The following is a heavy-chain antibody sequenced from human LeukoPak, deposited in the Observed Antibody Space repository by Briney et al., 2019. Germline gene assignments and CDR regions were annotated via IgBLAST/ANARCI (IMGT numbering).Heavy chain of an antibody. CDR1: GGTFSSYA. Sequence: SVKISCKASGGTFSSYAISWVRQAPGQGLEWMGGIIPIFGTANYAQKFQGRVTITTDESTSTAYMELSSLRSEDTAVYYCARDGPPGGGFIGDYWGQGTLVTVSS. J-gene: IGHJ4*02. D-gene: IGHD3-16*01. CDR3: ARDGPPGGGFIGDY. V-gene: IGHV1-69*05. CDR2: IIPIFGTA.